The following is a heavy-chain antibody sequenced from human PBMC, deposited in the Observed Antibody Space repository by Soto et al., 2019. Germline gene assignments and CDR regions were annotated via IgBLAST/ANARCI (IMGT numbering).Heavy chain of an antibody. CDR3: ARDPLDIVVVPATDFRFDP. D-gene: IGHD2-2*01. CDR1: GFTFSSYA. J-gene: IGHJ5*02. CDR2: ISSSSSYI. V-gene: IGHV3-21*01. Sequence: PGGSLRLSCAASGFTFSSYAMHWVRQAPGKGLEWVSSISSSSSYIYYADSVKGRFTISRDNAKNSLYLQMNSLRAEDTAVYYCARDPLDIVVVPATDFRFDPWGQGTLVTVSS.